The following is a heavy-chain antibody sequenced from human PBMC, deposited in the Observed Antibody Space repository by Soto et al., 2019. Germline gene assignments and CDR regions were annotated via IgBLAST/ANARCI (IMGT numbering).Heavy chain of an antibody. CDR1: GGTFSSYA. V-gene: IGHV1-69*12. CDR2: IIPIFGTA. D-gene: IGHD2-15*01. J-gene: IGHJ4*02. Sequence: QVQLVQSGAEVKKPGSSVKVSCKASGGTFSSYAISWVRQAPGQGLEWMGGIIPIFGTANYAQKFQGRVTITADESTSTAYMELSSLRSEDTAVYYCARAADCSGGSCYGSPIAYWGQGTLVTVSS. CDR3: ARAADCSGGSCYGSPIAY.